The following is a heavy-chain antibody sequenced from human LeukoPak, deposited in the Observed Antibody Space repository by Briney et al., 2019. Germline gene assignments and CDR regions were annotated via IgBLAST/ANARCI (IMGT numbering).Heavy chain of an antibody. CDR1: GGSFSGYY. V-gene: IGHV4-59*10. CDR2: IYTSGGT. CDR3: AREPIRIAAAGYFDY. Sequence: PSETLSLTCAVYGGSFSGYYWSWVRQPAGKGLEWIGRIYTSGGTNYNPSLKSRVTISVDTSKNQFSLKLSSVTAADTAVYYCAREPIRIAAAGYFDYWGQGTLVTVSS. D-gene: IGHD6-13*01. J-gene: IGHJ4*02.